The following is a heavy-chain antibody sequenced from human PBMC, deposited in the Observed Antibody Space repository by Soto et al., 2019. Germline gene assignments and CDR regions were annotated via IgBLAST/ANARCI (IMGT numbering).Heavy chain of an antibody. D-gene: IGHD3-10*02. CDR2: KNDRGGST. Sequence: LRLSFAASGFTFRSYAMSSVRQAPGKGLERAPGKNDRGGSTYYANSVKGRFTISRDNSKNTLYLQMNSLRAEDTAVYYCARVRGVDYYYGMDVWGQGTTVTVSS. CDR1: GFTFRSYA. J-gene: IGHJ6*02. V-gene: IGHV3-23*01. CDR3: ARVRGVDYYYGMDV.